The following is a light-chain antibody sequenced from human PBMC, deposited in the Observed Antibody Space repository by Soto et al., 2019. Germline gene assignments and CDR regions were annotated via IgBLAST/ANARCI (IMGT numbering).Light chain of an antibody. V-gene: IGLV2-14*01. Sequence: QSALTQPASGSGSPGQSIALSCTGTSSDVGSYTYVSWYQQHPGKAPKLMMSDVNNRPSGVSHRFSGSKSGNTAPLTFSGLQADDEADYYCSLYTISSTYVFGTGTKLTVL. CDR3: SLYTISSTYV. CDR1: SSDVGSYTY. J-gene: IGLJ1*01. CDR2: DVN.